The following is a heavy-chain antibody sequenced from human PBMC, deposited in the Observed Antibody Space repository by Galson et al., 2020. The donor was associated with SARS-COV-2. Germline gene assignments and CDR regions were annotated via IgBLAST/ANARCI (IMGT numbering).Heavy chain of an antibody. CDR1: GASISSDY. CDR3: ARYTTSSVSFDY. D-gene: IGHD6-6*01. Sequence: SQTLSLTCNVSGASISSDYWSWIRQSPVKGLEYIGFFHYDGTTNYNPSLKSRVTISVDTSKNRFSLKLSSLTAADTAVYFCARYTTSSVSFDYWGQGTLVTVSS. J-gene: IGHJ4*02. CDR2: FHYDGTT. V-gene: IGHV4-59*08.